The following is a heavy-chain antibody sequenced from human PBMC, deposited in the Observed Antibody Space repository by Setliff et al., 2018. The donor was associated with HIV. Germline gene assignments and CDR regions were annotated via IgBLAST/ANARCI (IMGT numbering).Heavy chain of an antibody. V-gene: IGHV1-69*13. CDR3: ATPNDIVVVPAAGWADAFDI. D-gene: IGHD2-2*01. Sequence: SVKVSCKASGGTFSSYAISWVRQAPGQGLEWMGGIIPIFGTANYAQKFQGRVTITADESTSTAYMELSSLRSEDTAVYYCATPNDIVVVPAAGWADAFDIWGQGTMVTVSS. J-gene: IGHJ3*02. CDR2: IIPIFGTA. CDR1: GGTFSSYA.